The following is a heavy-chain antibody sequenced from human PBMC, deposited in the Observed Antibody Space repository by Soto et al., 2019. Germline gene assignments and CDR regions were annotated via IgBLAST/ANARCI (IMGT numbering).Heavy chain of an antibody. D-gene: IGHD2-8*01. CDR2: IMPVFRTP. CDR3: ARDNDRPQLGGNYYYILDV. V-gene: IGHV1-69*12. Sequence: QVQLEQSGAEVKKPGSSVKVSCKASGGTFRTAAISWVRQAPGQGLEWMGGIMPVFRTPDYAQKFQARVTITADESTNTAYMEVSGLRSDDTAVYYCARDNDRPQLGGNYYYILDVWGQGTTITVSS. J-gene: IGHJ6*02. CDR1: GGTFRTAA.